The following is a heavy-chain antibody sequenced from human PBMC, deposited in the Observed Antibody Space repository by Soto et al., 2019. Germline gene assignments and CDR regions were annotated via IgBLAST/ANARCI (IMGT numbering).Heavy chain of an antibody. V-gene: IGHV5-51*01. CDR2: IYPGDSDT. CDR3: ARHSFNWGDYYYYYKAV. Sequence: GESLKISCKGSGYSFTSYWIGWVRQMPGKGLEWMGIIYPGDSDTRYSPSFQGQVTISADKSISTAYLQWSSLKASDTAMYYCARHSFNWGDYYYYYKAVWGKGSTVTVSS. CDR1: GYSFTSYW. J-gene: IGHJ6*03. D-gene: IGHD7-27*01.